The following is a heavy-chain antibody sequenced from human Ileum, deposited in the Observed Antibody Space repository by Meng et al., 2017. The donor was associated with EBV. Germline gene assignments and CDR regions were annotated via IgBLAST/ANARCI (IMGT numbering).Heavy chain of an antibody. Sequence: VQLPGSGPGLVKPAGTLSLTCSVSGYSVSGSDWWSWVRQHPGKGLEWIGEVYHDGATNYHPSLKSRVTISLDKSKNEVNLHLNSLTAADTAVYFCARSSPIVRGLDYWGQGTLVTVSS. CDR2: VYHDGAT. V-gene: IGHV4-4*01. D-gene: IGHD3-10*01. CDR3: ARSSPIVRGLDY. CDR1: GYSVSGSDW. J-gene: IGHJ4*02.